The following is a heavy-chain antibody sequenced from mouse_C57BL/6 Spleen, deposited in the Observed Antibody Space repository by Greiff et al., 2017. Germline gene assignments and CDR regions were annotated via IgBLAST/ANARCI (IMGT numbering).Heavy chain of an antibody. CDR1: GYTFTSYW. D-gene: IGHD1-1*01. V-gene: IGHV1-61*01. CDR2: IYPSDSET. Sequence: QVQLQQSGAELVRPGSSVKLSCKASGYTFTSYWMDWVKQRPGQGLEWIGNIYPSDSETHYNQKFKDKATLTVDKSSSTAYMQLSSLTSEDSAVYYCAREKYYYGSSPAWFAYWGQGTLVTVSA. CDR3: AREKYYYGSSPAWFAY. J-gene: IGHJ3*01.